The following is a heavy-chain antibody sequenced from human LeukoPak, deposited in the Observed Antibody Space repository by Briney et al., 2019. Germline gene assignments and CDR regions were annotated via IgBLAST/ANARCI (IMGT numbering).Heavy chain of an antibody. V-gene: IGHV3-33*01. CDR2: IWFDGSNK. J-gene: IGHJ4*02. D-gene: IGHD3-22*01. Sequence: GRSLRLSCAASGFTFSSYGMHWVRQAPGKGLEWVALIWFDGSNKYYADSMKGRFTISRDNSKNTLYLQMNSLRAEDTAVYFCARDLGYYDSSAQSCFDYWGQGTMVTVSS. CDR3: ARDLGYYDSSAQSCFDY. CDR1: GFTFSSYG.